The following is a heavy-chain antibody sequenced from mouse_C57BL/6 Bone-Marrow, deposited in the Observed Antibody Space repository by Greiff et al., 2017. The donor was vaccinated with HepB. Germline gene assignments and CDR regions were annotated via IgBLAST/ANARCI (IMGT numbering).Heavy chain of an antibody. J-gene: IGHJ3*01. Sequence: QVHVKQPGAELVKPGASVKLSCKASGYTFTSYWMHWVKQRPGQGLEWIGMIHPNSGSTNYNEKFKSKATLTVDKSSSTAYMQLSSLTSVDSAVYYCARRGYDDGVPYCGQGTLVTVSA. V-gene: IGHV1-64*01. D-gene: IGHD2-2*01. CDR3: ARRGYDDGVPY. CDR2: IHPNSGST. CDR1: GYTFTSYW.